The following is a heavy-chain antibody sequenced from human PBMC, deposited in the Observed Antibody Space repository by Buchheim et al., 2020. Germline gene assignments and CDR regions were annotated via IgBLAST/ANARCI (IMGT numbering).Heavy chain of an antibody. CDR1: GYTFTGYY. CDR3: ARALYYYNDSSDNF. Sequence: QVQLVQSGAEGKKPGASVKVSCKASGYTFTGYYLHWVRQAPGQGLEWMGWINPNSGDTNYAQNFQGRVTMTRDTSISTAYMELSRLRSDDTTVYYCARALYYYNDSSDNFWGQGTL. V-gene: IGHV1-2*02. D-gene: IGHD3-22*01. CDR2: INPNSGDT. J-gene: IGHJ4*02.